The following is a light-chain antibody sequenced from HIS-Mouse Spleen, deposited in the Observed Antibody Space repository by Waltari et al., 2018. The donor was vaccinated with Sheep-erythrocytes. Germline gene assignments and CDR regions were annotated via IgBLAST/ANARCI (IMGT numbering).Light chain of an antibody. CDR2: DVS. V-gene: IGLV2-11*01. CDR1: SSHVVGYNY. J-gene: IGLJ2*01. Sequence: QSALTQPRSVSGSPGQSVTISCTGTSSHVVGYNYVSWYQQHPGKAPKLIIYDVSKRPSGVPDRFSGSKSGNTASLTISGLQAEDEADYYCCSYAGSYTFVVLGGGTKLTVL. CDR3: CSYAGSYTFVV.